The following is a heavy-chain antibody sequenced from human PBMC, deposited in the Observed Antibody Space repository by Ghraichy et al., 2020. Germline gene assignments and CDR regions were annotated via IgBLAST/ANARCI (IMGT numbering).Heavy chain of an antibody. Sequence: GGSLRLSCAVSGFTLDTYWMNWVRQAPGKGLEWVASIKQDGSLKNYVDSVKGRFSISRDNAKNSLSLQMNSLRVEDTAVYYCARAMRAADQIFDYWGQGALVTVSS. CDR3: ARAMRAADQIFDY. CDR1: GFTLDTYW. D-gene: IGHD2-15*01. V-gene: IGHV3-7*01. J-gene: IGHJ4*02. CDR2: IKQDGSLK.